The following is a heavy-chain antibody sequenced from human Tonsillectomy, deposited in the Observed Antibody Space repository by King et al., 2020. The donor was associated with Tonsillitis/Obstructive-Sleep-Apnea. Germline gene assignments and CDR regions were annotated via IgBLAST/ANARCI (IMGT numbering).Heavy chain of an antibody. D-gene: IGHD2-21*01. Sequence: QLVQSGGGLVQPGGSLRLSCAASGFTFSSYWMSWVRQAPGKGLEWVANIKQDGSEKYYVDSVKGRFTISRDNAKNSLYLQMNSLRAEDTAVYYCAREDSDFCGGDCYPNWFDPWGQGTLVTVSS. CDR3: AREDSDFCGGDCYPNWFDP. V-gene: IGHV3-7*01. CDR1: GFTFSSYW. J-gene: IGHJ5*02. CDR2: IKQDGSEK.